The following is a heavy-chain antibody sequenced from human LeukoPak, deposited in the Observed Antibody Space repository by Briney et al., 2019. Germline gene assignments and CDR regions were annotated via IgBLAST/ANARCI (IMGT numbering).Heavy chain of an antibody. CDR1: GGSISSYY. CDR3: ARGATDFYDFWSN. V-gene: IGHV4-59*08. Sequence: SETLSLTCTVSGGSISSYYWSWIRQPPGKGLEWIGYIYYSGSTNYNPSLTSRVTISVDTSKNQFSLKLSSVPAADTAVYYCARGATDFYDFWSNWGQGTLVTGSS. CDR2: IYYSGST. J-gene: IGHJ4*02. D-gene: IGHD3-3*01.